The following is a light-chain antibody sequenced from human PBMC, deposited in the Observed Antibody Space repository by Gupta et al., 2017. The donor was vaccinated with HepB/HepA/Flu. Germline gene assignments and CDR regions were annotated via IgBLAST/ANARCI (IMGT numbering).Light chain of an antibody. CDR3: QQYDSNPRFT. Sequence: DIVMTQSPDSLAVSLGERATINCKSSQSVLYSSNNKNYLAWYQQKPGQPPKLLIYWASTRESGVPDRFSGSGSGTDFTLTISSRQAEDVAVYYCQQYDSNPRFTFGHGTKVDI. CDR2: WAS. J-gene: IGKJ3*01. V-gene: IGKV4-1*01. CDR1: QSVLYSSNNKNY.